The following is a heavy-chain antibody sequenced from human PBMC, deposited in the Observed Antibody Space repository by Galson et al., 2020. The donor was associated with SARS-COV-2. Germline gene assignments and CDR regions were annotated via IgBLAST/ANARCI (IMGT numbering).Heavy chain of an antibody. CDR2: IYYSGST. V-gene: IGHV4-39*01. Sequence: ETSETLSLTCTVSGGSISSSRYYWGWVRQHPGKGLEWVGSIYYSGSTYYNPSLKSRVTISVDTSKNQVSLKLTSVTAADTAVYYCARHPGYYAAFDLWGRGTLVTVSS. CDR3: ARHPGYYAAFDL. D-gene: IGHD2-15*01. CDR1: GGSISSSRYY. J-gene: IGHJ2*01.